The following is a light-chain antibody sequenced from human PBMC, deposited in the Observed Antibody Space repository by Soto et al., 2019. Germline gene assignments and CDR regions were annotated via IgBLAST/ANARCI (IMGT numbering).Light chain of an antibody. J-gene: IGKJ5*01. CDR1: QGVSTY. Sequence: EIVMTQSPATLSVSPGERATLFCRASQGVSTYLAWYQQKPGQAPRLLIYGPSTRATGIPARFSGSGSGTEFTLTISSLHPDDFATYYCLQSHSTPLTFGQGTRLDI. CDR2: GPS. V-gene: IGKV3-15*01. CDR3: LQSHSTPLT.